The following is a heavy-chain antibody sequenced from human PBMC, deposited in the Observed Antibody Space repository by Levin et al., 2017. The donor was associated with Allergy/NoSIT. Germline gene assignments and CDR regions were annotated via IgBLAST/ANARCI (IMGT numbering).Heavy chain of an antibody. CDR1: GFTFSSYE. V-gene: IGHV3-48*03. Sequence: GESLKISCAASGFTFSSYEMNWVRQAPGKGLEWVSYISSSGSTIYYADSVKGRFTISRDNAKNSLYLPMNSLSAEDTAVYYCARARPVATGYYYYGMDVWGQGTTVTVSS. CDR3: ARARPVATGYYYYGMDV. D-gene: IGHD5-12*01. J-gene: IGHJ6*02. CDR2: ISSSGSTI.